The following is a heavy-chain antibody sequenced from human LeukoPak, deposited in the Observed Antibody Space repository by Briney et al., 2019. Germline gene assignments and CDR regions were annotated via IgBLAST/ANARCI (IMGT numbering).Heavy chain of an antibody. J-gene: IGHJ5*02. CDR1: GGSISSYY. Sequence: PSETLSLTCTVSGGSISSYYWSWIRPPPGRGLEWIGHIYGSGSTNYNPSLKSRVTLSVDTSKNQFSLKLTSVTAADTAVYYCARAGISGSRINCFDPWGQGTLVTVSS. CDR2: IYGSGST. V-gene: IGHV4-59*01. CDR3: ARAGISGSRINCFDP. D-gene: IGHD1-20*01.